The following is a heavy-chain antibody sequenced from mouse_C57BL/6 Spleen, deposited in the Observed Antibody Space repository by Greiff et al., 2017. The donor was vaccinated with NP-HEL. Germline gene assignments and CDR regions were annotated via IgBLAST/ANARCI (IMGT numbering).Heavy chain of an antibody. CDR1: GYTFTSYW. V-gene: IGHV1-72*01. J-gene: IGHJ4*01. CDR2: IDPNSGGT. D-gene: IGHD1-1*01. CDR3: ARALITTVVDYYAMDY. Sequence: QVQLKQPGAELVKPGASVKLSCKASGYTFTSYWMHWVKQRPGRGLEWIGRIDPNSGGTKYNEKFKSKATLTVDKPSSTAYMQLSSLTSEDSAVYYCARALITTVVDYYAMDYWGQGTSVTVSS.